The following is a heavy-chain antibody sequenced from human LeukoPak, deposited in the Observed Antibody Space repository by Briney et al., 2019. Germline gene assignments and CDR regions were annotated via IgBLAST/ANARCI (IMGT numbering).Heavy chain of an antibody. Sequence: GGSLRLSXAASGFTFSSYWMHWVRQAPGKGLVWVSRINSDGSSTSYADSVKGRFTISRDNAKNTLYLQMNSLRAEDTAVYYCARVLAAAGRNGLFDYWGQGTLVTVSS. J-gene: IGHJ4*02. CDR2: INSDGSST. D-gene: IGHD6-13*01. CDR3: ARVLAAAGRNGLFDY. CDR1: GFTFSSYW. V-gene: IGHV3-74*01.